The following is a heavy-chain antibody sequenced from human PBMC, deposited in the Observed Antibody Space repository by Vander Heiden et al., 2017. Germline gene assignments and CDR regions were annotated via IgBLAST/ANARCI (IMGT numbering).Heavy chain of an antibody. CDR1: GFTFSKAW. D-gene: IGHD6-13*01. CDR3: TTEGNNSWEDAFDI. V-gene: IGHV3-15*01. J-gene: IGHJ3*02. Sequence: EVPLVESGVGLVKPGGSLRLSWAASGFTFSKAWRRWGRQAPGKGLGWVGRIRSKSDCGTTDYAAPVKGRFTISRDDSKNTLYLQMNSLKTEDTAVYYCTTEGNNSWEDAFDIWGQGTMVTVS. CDR2: IRSKSDCGTT.